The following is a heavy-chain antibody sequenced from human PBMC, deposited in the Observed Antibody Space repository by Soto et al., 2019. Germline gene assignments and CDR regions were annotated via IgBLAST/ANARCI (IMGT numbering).Heavy chain of an antibody. J-gene: IGHJ4*02. Sequence: SETLSLTCTVSGGSISSIISYWGWIRQPPGKGLEWIGSIYYSGSTHYNPSLKSRVIISVDTSKNQFSLKLRSVTAADTAVYYCARTYSDFWSGYFDYWGQGTLVTVSS. CDR2: IYYSGST. CDR3: ARTYSDFWSGYFDY. D-gene: IGHD3-3*01. CDR1: GGSISSIISY. V-gene: IGHV4-39*01.